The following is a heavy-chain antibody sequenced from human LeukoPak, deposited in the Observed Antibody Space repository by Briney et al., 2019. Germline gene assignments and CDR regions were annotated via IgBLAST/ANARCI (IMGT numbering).Heavy chain of an antibody. Sequence: GSLRLSCAASGFTFSSYSMNWVRQPPGKGLEWIGEINHSGSTNYNPSLKSRVTISVDTSNNQFSLKLTSVTAADTAVYYCAGGTYYSGGWGWFDPWGQGTLVTVSS. CDR1: GFTFSSYS. V-gene: IGHV4-34*01. J-gene: IGHJ5*02. CDR3: AGGTYYSGGWGWFDP. D-gene: IGHD6-19*01. CDR2: INHSGST.